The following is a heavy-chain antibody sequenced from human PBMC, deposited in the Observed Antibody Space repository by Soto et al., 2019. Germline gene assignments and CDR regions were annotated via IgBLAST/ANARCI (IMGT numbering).Heavy chain of an antibody. CDR1: GFTFSSYA. CDR3: ARGMVVAATHYYYYGMDV. Sequence: GGSLRLSCAASGFTFSSYAMHWVRQAPGKGLEWVAVISYDGSNKYYADSVKGRFTISRDNSKNTLYLQMNSLRAEDTAVYYWARGMVVAATHYYYYGMDVWGQGTTVTVSS. CDR2: ISYDGSNK. J-gene: IGHJ6*02. V-gene: IGHV3-30-3*01. D-gene: IGHD2-15*01.